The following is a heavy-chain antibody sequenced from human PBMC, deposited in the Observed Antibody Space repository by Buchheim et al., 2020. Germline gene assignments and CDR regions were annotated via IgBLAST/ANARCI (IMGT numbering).Heavy chain of an antibody. CDR2: IWYDGSNK. J-gene: IGHJ6*02. CDR1: GFTFSSYG. CDR3: ARDGTTVTTPDYYYYYGMDV. D-gene: IGHD4-17*01. Sequence: QVQLVESGGGVVQPGRSLRLSCAASGFTFSSYGMHWVRQAPGKGLEWVAVIWYDGSNKYYADSVKGRFTISRDNSKNTLYLQMNSLRAEDTAVYYCARDGTTVTTPDYYYYYGMDVWGQGTT. V-gene: IGHV3-33*01.